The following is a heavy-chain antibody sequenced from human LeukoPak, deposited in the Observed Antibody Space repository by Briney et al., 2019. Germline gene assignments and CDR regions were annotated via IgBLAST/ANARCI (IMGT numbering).Heavy chain of an antibody. V-gene: IGHV3-11*04. CDR3: ARDTGGGYFDY. Sequence: GGSLRLSCAASGFTFSDYFMSWIRQAPGKGLEWVSYSSSSGSTINYADSVKGRFTISRDNAKNSLYLQMNSPRAEDTAVYYCARDTGGGYFDYWGQGTLATVSS. J-gene: IGHJ4*02. CDR2: SSSSGSTI. D-gene: IGHD3-10*01. CDR1: GFTFSDYF.